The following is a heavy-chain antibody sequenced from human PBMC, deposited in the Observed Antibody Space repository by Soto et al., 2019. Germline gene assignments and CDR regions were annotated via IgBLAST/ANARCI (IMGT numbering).Heavy chain of an antibody. Sequence: PGGSLRLSCAASGFTFSSYAMHWVRQAPGKGLEWVAVISYDGSNKYYADSVKGRFTISRDNSKNTLYLQMNSLRAEDTAVYYCAKDRGIAVAGTFAYWAQGTLVTVSS. CDR1: GFTFSSYA. CDR3: AKDRGIAVAGTFAY. J-gene: IGHJ4*02. V-gene: IGHV3-30*04. D-gene: IGHD6-19*01. CDR2: ISYDGSNK.